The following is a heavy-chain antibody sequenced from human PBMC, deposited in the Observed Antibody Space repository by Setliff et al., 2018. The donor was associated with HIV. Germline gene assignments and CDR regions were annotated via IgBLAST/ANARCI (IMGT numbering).Heavy chain of an antibody. CDR1: GGSIRSHY. Sequence: PSETLSLTCSVSGGSIRSHYWGWIRQPPGKGLEWIGYIYYLGSTNYNPSLESRVTISVDTSKNQFSLKLSSVTAADTAVYYCARVPKYQVPRDYYMDVWGKGTTVTVSS. V-gene: IGHV4-59*11. CDR3: ARVPKYQVPRDYYMDV. CDR2: IYYLGST. J-gene: IGHJ6*03. D-gene: IGHD2-2*01.